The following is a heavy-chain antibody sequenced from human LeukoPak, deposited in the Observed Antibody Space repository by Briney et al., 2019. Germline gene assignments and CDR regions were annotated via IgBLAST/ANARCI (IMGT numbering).Heavy chain of an antibody. CDR1: GDSRSRSDSY. J-gene: IGHJ1*01. V-gene: IGHV4-39*02. CDR2: IYYNGRT. CDR3: ARRRYYDSSGYLE. Sequence: SETLSLTCTIFGDSRSRSDSYWDWIRQPPGKGLECIGTIYYNGRTYYSPSLRSRVTLSVDMSNNHFSLALSPVTAAGTALYFCARRRYYDSSGYLEWGQGALVTVSS. D-gene: IGHD3-22*01.